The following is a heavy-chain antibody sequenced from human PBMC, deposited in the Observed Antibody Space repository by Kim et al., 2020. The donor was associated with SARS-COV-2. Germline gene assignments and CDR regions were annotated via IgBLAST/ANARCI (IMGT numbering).Heavy chain of an antibody. CDR1: GFTFSNAG. V-gene: IGHV3-15*01. D-gene: IGHD3-22*01. CDR2: IKSKTDGGTT. Sequence: GGYLRLSCAASGFTFSNAGMSWVRQAPGKGLEWVGRIKSKTDGGTTDYAAPVKGRFTISRDDSKNTLYLQMNSLKTEDTAVYYCTTAFSYYYDSSGYRGGYWGQGTLVTVSS. CDR3: TTAFSYYYDSSGYRGGY. J-gene: IGHJ4*02.